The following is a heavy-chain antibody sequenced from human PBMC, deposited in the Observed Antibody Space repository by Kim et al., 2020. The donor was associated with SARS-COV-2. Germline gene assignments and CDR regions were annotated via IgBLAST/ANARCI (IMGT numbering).Heavy chain of an antibody. CDR1: GGSISSSNW. CDR2: IYHSGST. Sequence: SETLSLTCAVSGGSISSSNWWSWVRQPPGKGLEWIGEIYHSGSTNYNPSLKSRVTISVDKSKNQFSLKLSSVTAADTAVYYCARYSGSYWGSSHFDYWGQGTLVTVSS. V-gene: IGHV4-4*02. J-gene: IGHJ4*02. CDR3: ARYSGSYWGSSHFDY. D-gene: IGHD1-26*01.